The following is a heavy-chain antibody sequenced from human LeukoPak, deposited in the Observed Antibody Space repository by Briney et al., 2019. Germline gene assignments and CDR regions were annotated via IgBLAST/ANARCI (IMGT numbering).Heavy chain of an antibody. D-gene: IGHD1-26*01. V-gene: IGHV1-69*01. Sequence: GSSVKVSCKASGGTFSSYAISWVRQAPGQGLEWMGGIIPIFGTANYAQKFQGRVTITADESTSTAYMELSSLRSEDTAVYYCAVGATTWYYYYYGMDVWGQGTTVTVSS. J-gene: IGHJ6*02. CDR2: IIPIFGTA. CDR3: AVGATTWYYYYYGMDV. CDR1: GGTFSSYA.